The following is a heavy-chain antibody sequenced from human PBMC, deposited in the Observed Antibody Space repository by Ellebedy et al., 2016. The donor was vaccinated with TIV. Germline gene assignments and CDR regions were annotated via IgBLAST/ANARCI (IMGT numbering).Heavy chain of an antibody. V-gene: IGHV4-4*07. D-gene: IGHD4-23*01. J-gene: IGHJ4*02. CDR2: IHSGGGT. CDR3: ASWGDYGGNRHFDY. Sequence: GSLRLXXTVSGGSISNYYWSWIRQPAGKGLEWIGRIHSGGGTDFNPSLKSRVAISVDSSKNQFALKLSSVTAADTAVYYCASWGDYGGNRHFDYWGQGTLVTVSS. CDR1: GGSISNYY.